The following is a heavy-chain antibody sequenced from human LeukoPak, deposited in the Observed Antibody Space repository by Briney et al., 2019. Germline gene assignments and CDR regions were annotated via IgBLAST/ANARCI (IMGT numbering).Heavy chain of an antibody. D-gene: IGHD6-13*01. Sequence: SVKVSCKASGGIFSSYAISWVRQAPGQGLEWMGGIIPIFGTANYAQKFQGRVTMTRDTSTSTVYMEVSSLRSEDTAVYYCARDNSDTVKGDYSSTSYWWFDPWGQGTLVTVSS. CDR2: IIPIFGTA. CDR3: ARDNSDTVKGDYSSTSYWWFDP. J-gene: IGHJ5*02. V-gene: IGHV1-69*05. CDR1: GGIFSSYA.